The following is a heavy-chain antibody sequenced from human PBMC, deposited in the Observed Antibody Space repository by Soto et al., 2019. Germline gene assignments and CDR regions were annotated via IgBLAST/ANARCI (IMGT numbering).Heavy chain of an antibody. V-gene: IGHV3-30*02. Sequence: GGSMRLSCTASGFTLSQFGLHWVRQIPGKGLEWVALISYDGSKELYAASVQGRFTISSDISKNTLFLQMNSLRAEDTAVYYCANGRAAVAPRVRFDPGGQGTLVTVSS. D-gene: IGHD6-19*01. CDR1: GFTLSQFG. CDR2: ISYDGSKE. J-gene: IGHJ5*02. CDR3: ANGRAAVAPRVRFDP.